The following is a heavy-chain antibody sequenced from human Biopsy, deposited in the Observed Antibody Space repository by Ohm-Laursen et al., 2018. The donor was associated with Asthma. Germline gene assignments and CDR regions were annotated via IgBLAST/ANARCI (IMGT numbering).Heavy chain of an antibody. V-gene: IGHV4-39*01. CDR1: GGTISSNFYY. D-gene: IGHD1-26*01. J-gene: IGHJ3*02. CDR2: IYKSGQV. CDR3: ARQKLVAAEGPFDM. Sequence: SVTLSFTSSVFGGTISSNFYYWGWLRQPPGRGLERIGNIYKSGQVYSNLSLMSRITISVDTSKNEFSQQLRFDTAADAAVYYCARQKLVAAEGPFDMWGQGTMVIVSS.